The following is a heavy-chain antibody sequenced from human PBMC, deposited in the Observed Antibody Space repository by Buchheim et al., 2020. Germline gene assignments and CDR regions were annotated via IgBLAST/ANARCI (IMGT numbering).Heavy chain of an antibody. D-gene: IGHD3-22*01. J-gene: IGHJ5*02. Sequence: QVQLVQSGAEVKKPGASVKVSCKASGYTFTSYDINWVRQATGQGLEWMGWMNPNSGNTGYAQKFQGRVTMTRNPSLSTAYLELSSLRSEDTAVYYCARGPFHYYDSSGLYNWFDPWGQGTL. CDR1: GYTFTSYD. V-gene: IGHV1-8*01. CDR2: MNPNSGNT. CDR3: ARGPFHYYDSSGLYNWFDP.